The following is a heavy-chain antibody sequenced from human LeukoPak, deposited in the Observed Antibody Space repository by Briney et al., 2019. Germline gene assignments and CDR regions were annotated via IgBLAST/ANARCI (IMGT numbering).Heavy chain of an antibody. CDR2: ISSSGSTI. V-gene: IGHV3-11*01. J-gene: IGHJ4*02. D-gene: IGHD5-12*01. CDR3: ARDQEGIGYDDFDY. Sequence: GGSLRLSCAASGFTFSDYYMSWIRQAPGKGLECVSYISSSGSTIYYADSVKGRFTITRDNAKNSLYLQMNSVRAGDTAVYYWARDQEGIGYDDFDYWGQGTLVTVSS. CDR1: GFTFSDYY.